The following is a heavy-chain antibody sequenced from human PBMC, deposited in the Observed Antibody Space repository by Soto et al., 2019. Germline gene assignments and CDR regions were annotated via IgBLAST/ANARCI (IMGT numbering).Heavy chain of an antibody. CDR2: IYHSGST. CDR3: ARVGMVVTAIMPDY. V-gene: IGHV4-4*02. CDR1: GGSISSSNW. Sequence: SETLSLTCAVSGGSISSSNWWSWVRQPPGKGLEWIGEIYHSGSTNYNPSLKSRVTISVDKSKNQFSLKLSSVTAADTAVYYCARVGMVVTAIMPDYGGQGTLVTGSS. J-gene: IGHJ4*02. D-gene: IGHD2-21*02.